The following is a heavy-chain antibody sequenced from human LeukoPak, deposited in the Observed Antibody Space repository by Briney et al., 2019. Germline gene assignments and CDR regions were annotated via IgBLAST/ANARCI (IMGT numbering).Heavy chain of an antibody. J-gene: IGHJ3*02. CDR1: GFTFRNYW. D-gene: IGHD2-2*01. CDR3: ARERIYSTSWNAFET. Sequence: PGGSLRLSCVASGFTFRNYWMSWVRQAPGKGLEWVANIMQGGSGKYYVDSVKGRFSISRDNVKSSLYLQMDSLRAEDTAVYYCARERIYSTSWNAFETWGQGTMVTVSS. V-gene: IGHV3-7*01. CDR2: IMQGGSGK.